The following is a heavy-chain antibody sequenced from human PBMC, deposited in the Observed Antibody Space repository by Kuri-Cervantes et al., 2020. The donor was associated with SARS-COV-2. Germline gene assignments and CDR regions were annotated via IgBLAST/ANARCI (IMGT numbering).Heavy chain of an antibody. CDR2: ISYDGSEK. Sequence: GESLKISCAASGFTFSSYGMHWVRQAPGKGLEWVAVISYDGSEKMYANSLKGRFTISRDNSMNTVWLQMNSLRLDDTAVYFGARERLVRRALDNWGQGTTVTVSS. V-gene: IGHV3-30*19. CDR1: GFTFSSYG. CDR3: ARERLVRRALDN. J-gene: IGHJ3*02. D-gene: IGHD3-9*01.